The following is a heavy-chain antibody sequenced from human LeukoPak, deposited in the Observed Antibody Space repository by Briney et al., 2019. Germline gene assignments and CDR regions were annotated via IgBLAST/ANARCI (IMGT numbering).Heavy chain of an antibody. Sequence: PSETLSLTCAGYGGSFSGYYWSWIRQPPGKGLEWIGEINHSGSTNYNPSLKSRVTLSVDTSKNQFSLKMSSLTAADTAVYYCARLRFGELLGYYYYIDVWGKGTTVTISS. CDR2: INHSGST. D-gene: IGHD3-10*01. J-gene: IGHJ6*03. V-gene: IGHV4-34*01. CDR1: GGSFSGYY. CDR3: ARLRFGELLGYYYYIDV.